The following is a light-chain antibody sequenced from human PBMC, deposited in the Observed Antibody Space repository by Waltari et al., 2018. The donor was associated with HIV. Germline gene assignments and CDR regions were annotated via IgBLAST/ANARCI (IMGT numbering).Light chain of an antibody. CDR3: SSYTSSSVV. CDR1: RSAVGGSNY. CDR2: DVS. V-gene: IGLV2-14*03. Sequence: QSALTQPASVSGSPGQSITISCPGTRSAVGGSNYVSWYQQHPGKAPKLMIYDVSNRPSGVSNRFSGSKSGNTASLTISGLQAEDEADYYCSSYTSSSVVFGGGTKLTVL. J-gene: IGLJ2*01.